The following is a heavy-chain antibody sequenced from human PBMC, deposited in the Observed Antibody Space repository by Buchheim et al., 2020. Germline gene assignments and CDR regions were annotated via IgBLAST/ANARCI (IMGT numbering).Heavy chain of an antibody. Sequence: EVQLLESGGGLVQPGGSLRLSCAASGFTFSSYAMNWVRQAPGKGLEWVSDISGSGGCTYYADSVKGRFTISRDNSKNTLYLQMNSLKAEDTAVYYCAKDRTGYGSSWYDYWGQGTL. D-gene: IGHD6-13*01. J-gene: IGHJ4*02. V-gene: IGHV3-23*01. CDR1: GFTFSSYA. CDR2: ISGSGGCT. CDR3: AKDRTGYGSSWYDY.